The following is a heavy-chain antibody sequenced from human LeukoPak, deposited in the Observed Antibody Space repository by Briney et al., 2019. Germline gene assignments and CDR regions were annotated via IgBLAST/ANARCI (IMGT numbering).Heavy chain of an antibody. CDR3: ARAPRYCSGGSCGRPYYYYMDV. CDR1: GYTFTGYC. Sequence: EASVKVSCKASGYTFTGYCMHWVRQAPGQGLEWMGWINPTSGGTNYAQKFQGRVTMTRDTSISTAYMELSRLRSDDTAVYYCARAPRYCSGGSCGRPYYYYMDVWGKGTTVTVSS. D-gene: IGHD2-15*01. V-gene: IGHV1-2*02. CDR2: INPTSGGT. J-gene: IGHJ6*03.